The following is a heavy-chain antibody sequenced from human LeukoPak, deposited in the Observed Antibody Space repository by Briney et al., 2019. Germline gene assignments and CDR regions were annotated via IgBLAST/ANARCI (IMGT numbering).Heavy chain of an antibody. Sequence: SETLSLTCTVSGASVGSAGYYWSWNRQPPGAGLEWLGYIYYISKSNYNPSLKTRVAMSVGPSKNQFALKLNSLNSASTAVDYCARTQSQSGSYRYYFGYWGQGTLVAVSS. CDR3: ARTQSQSGSYRYYFGY. D-gene: IGHD1-26*01. CDR1: GASVGSAGYY. J-gene: IGHJ4*02. V-gene: IGHV4-61*08. CDR2: IYYISKS.